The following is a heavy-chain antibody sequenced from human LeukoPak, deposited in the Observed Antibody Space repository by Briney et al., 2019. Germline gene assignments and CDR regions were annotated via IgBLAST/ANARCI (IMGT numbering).Heavy chain of an antibody. V-gene: IGHV1-69*06. D-gene: IGHD2-15*01. J-gene: IGHJ4*02. Sequence: SVKVSCKASGGTFSSYAISWVRQAPGQGLEWMGGIIPIFGTANYAQKFQGRVTITADKSTSTAYMELSSLRSEDTAVYYCARHQSVVVGKYYFDYWGQGTLVTVSS. CDR3: ARHQSVVVGKYYFDY. CDR1: GGTFSSYA. CDR2: IIPIFGTA.